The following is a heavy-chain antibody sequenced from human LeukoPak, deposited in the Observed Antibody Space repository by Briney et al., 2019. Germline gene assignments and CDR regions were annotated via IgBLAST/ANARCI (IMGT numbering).Heavy chain of an antibody. CDR2: ISYTGNT. CDR1: GGSISSFY. Sequence: SETLSLTCTVSGGSISSFYWSWIRQSPGKGLEWIGYISYTGNTNYNPSLKSRVTISVDTSKNQFSLKLTSVTAADTAVYYCARVSIVGAGRVWFDPWGQGTLVTVSS. D-gene: IGHD1-26*01. V-gene: IGHV4-59*01. J-gene: IGHJ5*02. CDR3: ARVSIVGAGRVWFDP.